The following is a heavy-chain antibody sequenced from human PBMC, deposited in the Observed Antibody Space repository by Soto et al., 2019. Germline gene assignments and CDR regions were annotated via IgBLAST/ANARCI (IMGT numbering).Heavy chain of an antibody. CDR2: INPSGGST. V-gene: IGHV1-46*01. CDR1: GYTFTSYY. D-gene: IGHD6-13*01. CDR3: AREGWLGTGGSISAAGTFYYYYGMDV. J-gene: IGHJ6*02. Sequence: GASVKVSCKASGYTFTSYYMHWVRQAPGQGLEWMGIINPSGGSTSYAQKFQGRVTMTRDTSTSTVYMELSSLRSEDTAAYYCAREGWLGTGGSISAAGTFYYYYGMDVWAQGNTVTVSS.